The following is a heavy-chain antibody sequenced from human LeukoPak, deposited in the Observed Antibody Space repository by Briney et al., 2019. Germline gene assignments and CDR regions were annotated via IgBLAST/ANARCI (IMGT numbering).Heavy chain of an antibody. CDR2: ISGSGGST. V-gene: IGHV3-23*01. Sequence: GGSLRLSCAASGFTFSSYAMSRVRQAPGKGLEWVSAISGSGGSTYYADSVKGRFTISRDNSKNTLYLQMNSLRAEDTAVYYCAKVPLTSSYDSSGVDYWGQGTLVTVSS. CDR3: AKVPLTSSYDSSGVDY. D-gene: IGHD3-22*01. CDR1: GFTFSSYA. J-gene: IGHJ4*02.